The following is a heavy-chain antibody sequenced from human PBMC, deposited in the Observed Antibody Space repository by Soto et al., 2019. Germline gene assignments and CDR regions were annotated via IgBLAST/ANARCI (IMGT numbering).Heavy chain of an antibody. CDR1: GFTFSTYA. CDR2: ITGSGDST. Sequence: EVQLLESGGGLVQPGGSLRLSCAASGFTFSTYAMTWVRQAPGKGLRWVSAITGSGDSTYYPDSVKGRFTISRDNSKNTLYLQMNSLRAEDTAVYYCAKVAPLAPLGYCSSTSCLGWFDPWGQGTLVTVSS. V-gene: IGHV3-23*01. J-gene: IGHJ5*02. CDR3: AKVAPLAPLGYCSSTSCLGWFDP. D-gene: IGHD2-2*01.